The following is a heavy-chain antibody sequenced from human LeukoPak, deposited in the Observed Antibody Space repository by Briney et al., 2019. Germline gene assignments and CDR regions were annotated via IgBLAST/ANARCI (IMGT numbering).Heavy chain of an antibody. CDR2: IKQDGSEK. D-gene: IGHD3-22*01. CDR3: ARVSGAEYYYDSSGYDY. CDR1: GFTFSSYW. Sequence: GGSRRLSCAASGFTFSSYWMSWVRQAPGKGLEWVANIKQDGSEKYYVDSVKGRFTISRDNAKNSLYLQMNSLRAEDTAVYYCARVSGAEYYYDSSGYDYWGQGTLVTVSS. J-gene: IGHJ4*02. V-gene: IGHV3-7*01.